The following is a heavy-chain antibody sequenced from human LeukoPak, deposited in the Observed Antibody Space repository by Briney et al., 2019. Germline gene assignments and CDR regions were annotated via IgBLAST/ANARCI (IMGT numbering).Heavy chain of an antibody. V-gene: IGHV4-4*09. J-gene: IGHJ5*02. CDR1: GGSISSYY. Sequence: SETLSLTCTVSGGSISSYYWNWIRQPPGKRLEWIGNVHTSGSTNYNPSLKSRVTISVDTSKNQFSLKLNSVTAADTAVYYCARRGSAAAGKTNWFDPWGQGTLVTVSS. CDR3: ARRGSAAAGKTNWFDP. CDR2: VHTSGST. D-gene: IGHD6-13*01.